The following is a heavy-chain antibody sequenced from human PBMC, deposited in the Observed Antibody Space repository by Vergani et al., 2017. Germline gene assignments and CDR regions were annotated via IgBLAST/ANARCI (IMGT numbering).Heavy chain of an antibody. CDR3: ASLGGYCSSTSCYGSLFDY. V-gene: IGHV1-2*02. D-gene: IGHD2-2*01. J-gene: IGHJ4*02. CDR2: INPNSGGT. Sequence: QVQLVQSGAEVKKPGASVKVSCKASGYTFTGYYMHWVRQAPGQGLGWMGWINPNSGGTNYAQKFQGRVTMTRDTSISTAYMELSRLRSDDTAVYYCASLGGYCSSTSCYGSLFDYWGQGTLVTVSS. CDR1: GYTFTGYY.